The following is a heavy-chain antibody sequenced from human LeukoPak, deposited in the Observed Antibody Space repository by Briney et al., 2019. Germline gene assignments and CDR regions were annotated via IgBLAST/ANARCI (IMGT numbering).Heavy chain of an antibody. D-gene: IGHD6-13*01. CDR3: ARDGGDVPLTYIAAAENPRMDV. V-gene: IGHV1-46*01. CDR1: GYTFTSYY. CDR2: INPSGGST. Sequence: GASVKVSCKASGYTFTSYYMHWVRQAPGQGLEWMGIINPSGGSTSYAQKFQGRVTMTRDTSTSTVYMELSSLRSEDTAVYYCARDGGDVPLTYIAAAENPRMDVWGKGTTVTISS. J-gene: IGHJ6*03.